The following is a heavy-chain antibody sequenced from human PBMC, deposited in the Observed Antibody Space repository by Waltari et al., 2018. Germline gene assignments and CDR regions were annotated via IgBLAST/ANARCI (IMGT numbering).Heavy chain of an antibody. CDR2: INPSGGST. J-gene: IGHJ3*02. V-gene: IGHV1-46*01. CDR1: GYTFTSYY. D-gene: IGHD2-15*01. Sequence: QVQLVQSGAEVKKPGASVKVSCKASGYTFTSYYMHWVRQAPGQGLEWMGIINPSGGSTSYAQKCQGRVTMTRDTSTSTVYMELSSLRSEDTAVYYCAGPTYCSGGSCYKDAFDIWGQGTMVTVSS. CDR3: AGPTYCSGGSCYKDAFDI.